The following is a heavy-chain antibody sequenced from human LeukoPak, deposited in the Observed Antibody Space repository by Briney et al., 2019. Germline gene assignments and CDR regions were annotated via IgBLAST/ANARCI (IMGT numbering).Heavy chain of an antibody. J-gene: IGHJ5*02. CDR3: ARGVRPSGGNWFDP. D-gene: IGHD1-26*01. Sequence: GASVKVSCKASGGTFSSYAISWVRQAPGQGLEWMGGIIPIFGTANYAQKFQGRVTITRDTSASTAYMELSSLRSEDTAVYYCARGVRPSGGNWFDPWGQGTLVTVSS. CDR1: GGTFSSYA. V-gene: IGHV1-69*05. CDR2: IIPIFGTA.